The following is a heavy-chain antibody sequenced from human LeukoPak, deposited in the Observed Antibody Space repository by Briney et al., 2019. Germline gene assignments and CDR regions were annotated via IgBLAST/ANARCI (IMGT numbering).Heavy chain of an antibody. V-gene: IGHV3-23*01. D-gene: IGHD1-26*01. J-gene: IGHJ3*02. CDR3: ARGVVGYDAFDI. CDR1: GFTFSSYA. CDR2: ISGSGGST. Sequence: PGGSLRLSCAASGFTFSSYAMSWVRQAPGKGLEWVSAISGSGGSTYYADSVKGRFTISRDNAKNSLYLQMNSLRAEDTAVYYCARGVVGYDAFDIWGQGTMVTVSS.